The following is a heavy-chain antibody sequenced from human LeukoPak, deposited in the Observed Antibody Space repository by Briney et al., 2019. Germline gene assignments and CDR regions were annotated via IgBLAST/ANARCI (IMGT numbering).Heavy chain of an antibody. CDR3: ARLLSPGWFDP. D-gene: IGHD2/OR15-2a*01. CDR2: VYYNGDT. Sequence: PSETLSLTCTVSGGSIGSSASYWAWIRQPPGKGLEWIANVYYNGDTYYKSSLYSRVTISADTSKNQFSLNLRSVTAADTAVYYCARLLSPGWFDPWGQGTLVTVSS. CDR1: GGSIGSSASY. J-gene: IGHJ5*02. V-gene: IGHV4-39*01.